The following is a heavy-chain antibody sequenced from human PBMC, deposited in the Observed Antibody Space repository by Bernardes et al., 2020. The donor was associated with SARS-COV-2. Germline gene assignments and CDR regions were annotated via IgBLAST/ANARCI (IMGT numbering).Heavy chain of an antibody. Sequence: GGSLRLSCAASGFSFSSYVMHWVRQAPGKGLEWVAVIWYDGSNKYYADSVKGRFTISGDISTNTLYLQMNRLRAEDTALYYCARDRSPHGSSLGRDYYFAMDVWGQGTTVTVSS. CDR3: ARDRSPHGSSLGRDYYFAMDV. J-gene: IGHJ6*02. CDR2: IWYDGSNK. V-gene: IGHV3-33*01. D-gene: IGHD3-10*01. CDR1: GFSFSSYV.